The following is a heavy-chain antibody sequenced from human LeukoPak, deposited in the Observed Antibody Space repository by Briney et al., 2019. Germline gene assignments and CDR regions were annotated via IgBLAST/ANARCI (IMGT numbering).Heavy chain of an antibody. J-gene: IGHJ3*02. CDR3: ARNLRQQLVGGDAFDI. Sequence: ASVKVSCKASGYTFTSYGISWVRQAPGQGLEWMGWISAYNGNTNYAQKLQGRVTMTTDTSTSTAYMELRSLRSDDTAVYYCARNLRQQLVGGDAFDIWGQGTMVTVSS. D-gene: IGHD6-13*01. V-gene: IGHV1-18*01. CDR1: GYTFTSYG. CDR2: ISAYNGNT.